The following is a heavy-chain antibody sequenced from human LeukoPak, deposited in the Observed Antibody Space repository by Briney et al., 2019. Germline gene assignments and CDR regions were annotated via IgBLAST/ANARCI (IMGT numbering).Heavy chain of an antibody. CDR1: AFSFSGSW. D-gene: IGHD1-26*01. CDR3: ARDPVGAPYYDS. Sequence: PGGSLRLSCEASAFSFSGSWMNWVRQAPGEGLEWVANIRQDGSVKNSVDSVKGRFTISRDNARNSLYLQMNSLRVEDTAVYYCARDPVGAPYYDSWGQGTLVSVSS. V-gene: IGHV3-7*01. J-gene: IGHJ4*02. CDR2: IRQDGSVK.